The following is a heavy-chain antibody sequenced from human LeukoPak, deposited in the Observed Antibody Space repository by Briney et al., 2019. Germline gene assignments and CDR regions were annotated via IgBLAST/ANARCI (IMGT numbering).Heavy chain of an antibody. CDR2: IYWNDDQ. CDR1: GFSLSTSGVG. J-gene: IGHJ5*02. V-gene: IGHV2-5*01. CDR3: AHNGLYH. Sequence: SGPTLVKPTQTLTLTRTFSGFSLSTSGVGVAWIRQSPGQALEWLAVIYWNDDQRYSPSLKSRLTITKDTSKNQVVLTMTNMDPADTATYHCAHNGLYHWGQGTLVTVSS. D-gene: IGHD2-15*01.